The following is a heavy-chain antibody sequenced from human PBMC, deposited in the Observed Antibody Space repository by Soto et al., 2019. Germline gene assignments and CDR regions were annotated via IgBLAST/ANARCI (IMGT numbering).Heavy chain of an antibody. CDR2: IGSSGGST. D-gene: IGHD3-3*01. J-gene: IGHJ6*02. CDR3: ARALEWLLSQRYYYGMDV. V-gene: IGHV3-23*01. Sequence: QPGGSLRLSCAASGFTFSNYAMSWVRQAPGKGLEWVSGIGSSGGSTYYADSVKGRFTISRDISKKTLYLQMNSLRVEDTAVYYCARALEWLLSQRYYYGMDVWGQGTTVTVSS. CDR1: GFTFSNYA.